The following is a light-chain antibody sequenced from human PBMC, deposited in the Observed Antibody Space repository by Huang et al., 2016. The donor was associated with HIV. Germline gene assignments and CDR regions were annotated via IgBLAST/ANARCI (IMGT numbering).Light chain of an antibody. Sequence: DIVVTQSPDSLNVSLGERATVNCRSSQSVLNTYNNKNSLAWYQHNPGQPPKLLIYCASTRESGVPDRFSGSGSGTDFTLTITSVQPEDVATYHCQQYYSVPQTFGQGTKVEVK. CDR1: QSVLNTYNNKNS. CDR3: QQYYSVPQT. CDR2: CAS. J-gene: IGKJ1*01. V-gene: IGKV4-1*01.